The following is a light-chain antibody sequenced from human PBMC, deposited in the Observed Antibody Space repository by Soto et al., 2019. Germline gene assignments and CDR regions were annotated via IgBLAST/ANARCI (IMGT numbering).Light chain of an antibody. J-gene: IGKJ2*01. CDR3: QQRSSWPYT. Sequence: EIVLTQSPATLSLSPGERATLSCRASQSVSSYLAWYQQKPGQAPRRLIYDASNRATGIPARFGGSGSGTDFTLTISSLEPEDFEVDYCQQRSSWPYTFGQGTKLEIK. V-gene: IGKV3-11*01. CDR2: DAS. CDR1: QSVSSY.